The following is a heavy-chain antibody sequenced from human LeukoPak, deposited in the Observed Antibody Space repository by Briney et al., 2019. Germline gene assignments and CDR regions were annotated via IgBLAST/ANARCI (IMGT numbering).Heavy chain of an antibody. Sequence: SETLSLTCTVSGDSISSSRYYWGWIRQPPGKGLEWVGNIYYGGSTYYNPSLMSRVTISVDTSKNQFSLKMSSMIAADTAVYYCAREGGGFFDYWGQGTLVTVSS. J-gene: IGHJ4*02. V-gene: IGHV4-39*07. CDR2: IYYGGST. CDR1: GDSISSSRYY. D-gene: IGHD3-16*01. CDR3: AREGGGFFDY.